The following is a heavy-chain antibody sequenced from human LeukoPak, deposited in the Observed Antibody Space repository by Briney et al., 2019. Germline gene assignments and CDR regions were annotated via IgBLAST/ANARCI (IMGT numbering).Heavy chain of an antibody. CDR2: ISYDGSNK. CDR1: GFTFSSYA. J-gene: IGHJ4*02. D-gene: IGHD7-27*01. V-gene: IGHV3-30-3*01. Sequence: GGSLRLSCAASGFTFSSYAMHWVRQAPGKGLEWVAVISYDGSNKYYADSVKGRFTISRDNSKNTLYLQMNSLRAEDTAVYYCAREATLGYYFDYWGQGTLVTVSS. CDR3: AREATLGYYFDY.